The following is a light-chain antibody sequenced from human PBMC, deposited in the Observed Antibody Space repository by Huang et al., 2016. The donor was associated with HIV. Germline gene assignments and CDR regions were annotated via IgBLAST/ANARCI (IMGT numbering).Light chain of an antibody. J-gene: IGKJ2*01. CDR2: GAS. V-gene: IGKV3-15*01. Sequence: ERVMTQSPDTLSVSPGERATLYCRASQYVSSTLAWYQQKPGQAPRLLVYGASTRVIDIPARFSGSGSGTEFTLTISSLQSEDSAVYYCQQYNNWPRTFGQGTKLEIK. CDR1: QYVSST. CDR3: QQYNNWPRT.